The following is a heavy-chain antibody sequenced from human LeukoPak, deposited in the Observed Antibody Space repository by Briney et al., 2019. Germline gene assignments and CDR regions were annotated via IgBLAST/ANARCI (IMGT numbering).Heavy chain of an antibody. D-gene: IGHD3-22*01. Sequence: SETLSLTCTVSGGSISSSSYYWGWIRQPPGKGLEWIGSIYYSGSTYYNPSLKSRVTISVDTSKNQFSLKLSSVTAADTAVYYCARAMLYYYDSSGYYERLDAFDIWGQGTMVTVSS. V-gene: IGHV4-39*07. CDR2: IYYSGST. J-gene: IGHJ3*02. CDR1: GGSISSSSYY. CDR3: ARAMLYYYDSSGYYERLDAFDI.